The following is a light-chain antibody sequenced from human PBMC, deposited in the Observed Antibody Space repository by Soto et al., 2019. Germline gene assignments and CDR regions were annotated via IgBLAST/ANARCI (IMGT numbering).Light chain of an antibody. J-gene: IGKJ4*01. CDR1: QSVSSSY. V-gene: IGKV3-20*01. Sequence: ELVFTQSPGTLSLSPGERATLSCRASQSVSSSYLAWYQQKPGQAPRLLIYGASSRATGIPDRFSGSGSGTDFTLTISSLQPEDFATYYCQQVNVYPSTFGGGTKVDI. CDR2: GAS. CDR3: QQVNVYPST.